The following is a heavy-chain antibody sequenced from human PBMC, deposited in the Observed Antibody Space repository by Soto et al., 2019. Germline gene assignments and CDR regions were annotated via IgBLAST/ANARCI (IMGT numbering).Heavy chain of an antibody. CDR1: GFTFSSYG. CDR2: ISYDGSNK. D-gene: IGHD2-2*01. J-gene: IGHJ6*02. Sequence: GGSLRLSCAASGFTFSSYGMHWVRQAPGKGLEWVAVISYDGSNKYYADSVKGRFTISRDNSKNTLYLQMNSLRAEDTAVYYCAKVLSSIVVVPADYYGIDVWGQGTRVTVSS. V-gene: IGHV3-30*18. CDR3: AKVLSSIVVVPADYYGIDV.